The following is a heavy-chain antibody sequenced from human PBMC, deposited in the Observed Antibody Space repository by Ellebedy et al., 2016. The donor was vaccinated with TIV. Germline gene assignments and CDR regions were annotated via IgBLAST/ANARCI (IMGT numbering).Heavy chain of an antibody. Sequence: AASVKVSCKASRDAFITYYVHWVRQAPGQGLEWLGTINPSGGETNYAQKFQGRVTMTTDTSTGTVYMELSSLRSEDTAVYYCARDTAVAGTGYFDLWGRGTLVTVSS. D-gene: IGHD6-19*01. CDR1: RDAFITYY. V-gene: IGHV1-46*01. CDR2: INPSGGET. CDR3: ARDTAVAGTGYFDL. J-gene: IGHJ2*01.